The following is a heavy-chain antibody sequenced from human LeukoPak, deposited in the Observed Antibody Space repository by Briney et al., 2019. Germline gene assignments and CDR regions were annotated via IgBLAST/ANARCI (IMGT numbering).Heavy chain of an antibody. V-gene: IGHV3-21*01. J-gene: IGHJ4*02. CDR3: ARDSLEDIVVVPAAYHNPIDY. CDR1: GFTFSNYG. Sequence: PGRSLRLSCAASGFTFSNYGMHWVRQAPGKGLEWVSSISSSSSYIYYADSVKGRFTISRDNAKNSLYLQMNSLRAEDTAVYYCARDSLEDIVVVPAAYHNPIDYWGQGTLVTVSS. CDR2: ISSSSSYI. D-gene: IGHD2-2*01.